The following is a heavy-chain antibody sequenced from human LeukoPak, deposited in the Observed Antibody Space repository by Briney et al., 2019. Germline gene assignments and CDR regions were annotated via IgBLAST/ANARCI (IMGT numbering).Heavy chain of an antibody. CDR2: IYYSGST. D-gene: IGHD6-19*01. J-gene: IGHJ5*02. Sequence: SETLSLTCTVSGGSISSYYWSWIRQPPGKGLEWLGYIYYSGSTNYNPSLKSRVTISVDTSKNQFSLKLSSVTAADTAVYYCARYSSGWYTNWFDPWGQGTLVTVSS. CDR3: ARYSSGWYTNWFDP. CDR1: GGSISSYY. V-gene: IGHV4-59*08.